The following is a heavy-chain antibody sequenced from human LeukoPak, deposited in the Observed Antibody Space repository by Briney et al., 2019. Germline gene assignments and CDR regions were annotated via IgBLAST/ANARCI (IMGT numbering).Heavy chain of an antibody. V-gene: IGHV3-30*04. CDR2: ISCDGSNK. CDR3: ANTRGYGYYFNY. Sequence: GGSLRLSCAASGFIFSSYAIHWVRQAPGKGLEWVAVISCDGSNKYYADSVKGRFTISRDNSKNTLYLQVNSLRAEDTAVYYCANTRGYGYYFNYWGQGTLVTVSS. CDR1: GFIFSSYA. D-gene: IGHD2-15*01. J-gene: IGHJ4*02.